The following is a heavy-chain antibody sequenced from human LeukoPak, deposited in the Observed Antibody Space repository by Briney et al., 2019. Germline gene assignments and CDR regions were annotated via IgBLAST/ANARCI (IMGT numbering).Heavy chain of an antibody. D-gene: IGHD3-22*01. V-gene: IGHV3-23*01. Sequence: GGSLRLSCAASGFTFSSYSVIWVRQAPGKGLEWVSAISGSGGSTYYEDSVKGRSTISRDNSKNTLYLQLNSLRAEDKAVYYCASSGGYYYDSSGHYDYWGQGTLVTVSS. J-gene: IGHJ4*02. CDR1: GFTFSSYS. CDR2: ISGSGGST. CDR3: ASSGGYYYDSSGHYDY.